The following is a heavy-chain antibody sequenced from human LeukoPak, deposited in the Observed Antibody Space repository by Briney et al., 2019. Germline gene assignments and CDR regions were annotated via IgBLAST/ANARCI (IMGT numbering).Heavy chain of an antibody. Sequence: ASVKVSCKASGYTFTSYYMHWVRQAPGQGLEWMGIINPSGGSTSYAQKFQGRVTMTRDTSTSTVYMELSSLRAEDTAVYYCAKDGQSFRGLFDYWGQGTLVTVSS. D-gene: IGHD3-10*01. J-gene: IGHJ4*02. V-gene: IGHV1-46*01. CDR3: AKDGQSFRGLFDY. CDR2: INPSGGST. CDR1: GYTFTSYY.